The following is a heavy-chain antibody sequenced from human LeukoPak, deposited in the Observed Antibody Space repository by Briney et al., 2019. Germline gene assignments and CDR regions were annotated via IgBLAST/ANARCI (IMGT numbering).Heavy chain of an antibody. V-gene: IGHV3-74*01. J-gene: IGHJ6*02. CDR1: GFTFSNYW. Sequence: GGSLRLSCAASGFTFSNYWMHWVRQAPGKGLVWVSRINSDGSSTSYADSVKGRFTISRDNAKNTLYLQMNSLRAEDTAVYYCARGVRGYSYVGYYYGMDVWGQGTTVTVSS. CDR2: INSDGSST. D-gene: IGHD5-18*01. CDR3: ARGVRGYSYVGYYYGMDV.